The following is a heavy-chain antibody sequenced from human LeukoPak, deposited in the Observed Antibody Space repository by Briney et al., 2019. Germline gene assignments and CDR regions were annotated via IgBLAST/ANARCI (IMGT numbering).Heavy chain of an antibody. CDR3: ARDATTELGTVYMDV. CDR2: ISSSGSTI. V-gene: IGHV3-11*04. CDR1: GFTFSDYY. Sequence: GGSLRLSCAASGFTFSDYYMSWIRQAPGKGLEWVSYISSSGSTIYYADSVKGRFTISRDNAKNSLYLQMNSLRAEDTAVYYCARDATTELGTVYMDVWGKGTTATISS. D-gene: IGHD4-17*01. J-gene: IGHJ6*03.